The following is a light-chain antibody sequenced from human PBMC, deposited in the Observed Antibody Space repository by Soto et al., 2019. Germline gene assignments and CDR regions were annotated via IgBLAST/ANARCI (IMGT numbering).Light chain of an antibody. CDR1: QSVRTS. Sequence: EVVFTQSPATLSLSPGYRATLSCRASQSVRTSLAWYQHKPGQAPRLVIYDASLRANGVPARFGGSGSGTDFTLTINSLEPEDFAVYYCQQRNVWPPITFGQGTRLEIK. CDR3: QQRNVWPPIT. CDR2: DAS. V-gene: IGKV3-11*01. J-gene: IGKJ5*01.